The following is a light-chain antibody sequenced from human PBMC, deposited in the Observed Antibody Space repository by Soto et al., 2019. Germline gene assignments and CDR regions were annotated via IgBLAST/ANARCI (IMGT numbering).Light chain of an antibody. CDR2: EGT. J-gene: IGLJ1*01. CDR1: SRDVGSYNL. V-gene: IGLV2-23*01. CDR3: CSFAGSSTYV. Sequence: QSVLTQPASVSGSPGQSITSSCTGTSRDVGSYNLVSWYQQHPGNAPKLIIYEGTKRPSGVSYRFSGSKSGNTASLTISGLQEEDEGDYHCCSFAGSSTYVFGTGTKLTVL.